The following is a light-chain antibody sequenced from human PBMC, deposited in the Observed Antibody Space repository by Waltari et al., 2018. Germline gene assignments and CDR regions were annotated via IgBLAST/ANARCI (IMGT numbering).Light chain of an antibody. CDR3: CSYAGSWV. Sequence: QSALTQPASVSGSPGQSITISCPGSSFDVAKYNLVSWYQHHPGKAPKLMIYEDAKRPSGVSNRFSGSKSGNTASLTISGLQAEDEADYYCCSYAGSWVFGGGTKLTVL. V-gene: IGLV2-23*01. J-gene: IGLJ3*02. CDR2: EDA. CDR1: SFDVAKYNL.